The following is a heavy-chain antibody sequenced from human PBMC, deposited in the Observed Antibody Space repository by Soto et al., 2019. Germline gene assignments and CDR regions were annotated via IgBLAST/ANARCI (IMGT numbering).Heavy chain of an antibody. V-gene: IGHV1-46*01. Sequence: ASVKVSCKASGYTFTRYYMHWVRQAPGQGLEWMGIINPSGGSTSYAQKFQGRVTMTGDTSTSTVYMELSSLRSEDTAVYYCAVHLSSSWFQHWGQGTLVTVSS. D-gene: IGHD6-13*01. CDR1: GYTFTRYY. J-gene: IGHJ1*01. CDR2: INPSGGST. CDR3: AVHLSSSWFQH.